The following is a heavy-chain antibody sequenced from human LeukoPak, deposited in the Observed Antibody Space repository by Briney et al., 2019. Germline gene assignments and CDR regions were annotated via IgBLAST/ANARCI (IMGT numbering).Heavy chain of an antibody. Sequence: GGSLRLSCAASGFTFSSYWMHWVRQAPGKGLVWVSRINTDGSSTSYADSVKGRFTISRDNAKSTPYLQMNSLRAEDTAVYYCARDLRIAVAGGFDYWGQGTLVTVSS. J-gene: IGHJ4*02. V-gene: IGHV3-74*01. CDR1: GFTFSSYW. CDR2: INTDGSST. CDR3: ARDLRIAVAGGFDY. D-gene: IGHD6-19*01.